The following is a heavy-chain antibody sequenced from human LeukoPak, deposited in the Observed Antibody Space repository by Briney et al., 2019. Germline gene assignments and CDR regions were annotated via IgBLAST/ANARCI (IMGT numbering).Heavy chain of an antibody. CDR3: AAPTLRLGELSDYYMDV. CDR1: GFTFSSYS. D-gene: IGHD3-16*02. CDR2: ISSSSSYI. Sequence: PGGSLRLSCAASGFTFSSYSMNWVRQAPGKGLEWVSSISSSSSYIYYADSVRGRFTISRDNAKNSLYLQMNSLRAEDTAVYYCAAPTLRLGELSDYYMDVWGKGTTVTVSS. J-gene: IGHJ6*03. V-gene: IGHV3-21*01.